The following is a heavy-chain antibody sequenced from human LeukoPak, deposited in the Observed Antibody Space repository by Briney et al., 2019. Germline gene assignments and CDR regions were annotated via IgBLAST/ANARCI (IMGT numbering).Heavy chain of an antibody. V-gene: IGHV1-69*01. CDR1: GGTFRSYA. J-gene: IGHJ4*02. CDR2: MIPIFGSA. D-gene: IGHD3-16*02. Sequence: TVKVSCKASGGTFRSYAISWVRETPGQGLKWMGGMIPIFGSANYAQKFQGRVTLTADESTSTAYMELSSLRSEDTAVYYCASGMITFGGVIVIPPTFDYWGQGTLVTASS. CDR3: ASGMITFGGVIVIPPTFDY.